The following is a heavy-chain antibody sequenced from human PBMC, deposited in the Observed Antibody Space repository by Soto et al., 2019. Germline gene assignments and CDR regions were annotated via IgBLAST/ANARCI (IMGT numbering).Heavy chain of an antibody. V-gene: IGHV1-69*06. CDR2: IIPIFVTA. CDR1: GGTFSSYA. D-gene: IGHD2-2*01. CDR3: ASGLGYCSSTSCRPLFDP. Sequence: QVQLVQSGAEVKKPGSSVKVSCKASGGTFSSYAISWVRQAPGQGLDWMGGIIPIFVTANYAQKFQGRVTITADKSTSTAYMELSSLRSEDTAVYYCASGLGYCSSTSCRPLFDPWGQGTLVTVSS. J-gene: IGHJ5*02.